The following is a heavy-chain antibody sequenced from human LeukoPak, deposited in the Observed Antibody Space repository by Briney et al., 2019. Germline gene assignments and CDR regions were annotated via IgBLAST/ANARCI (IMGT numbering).Heavy chain of an antibody. J-gene: IGHJ4*02. CDR2: ISGSGGST. Sequence: HPGGSLRLSCAASGFTFSSYAMSWVRQAPGKGLEWVSAISGSGGSTYSADSVKCRFTISRENSKNTLYLQMNSLRAEDTAVYYCAKGRFTFGGVVVQPFDYWGQGTLVTVSS. CDR1: GFTFSSYA. V-gene: IGHV3-23*01. D-gene: IGHD3-16*02. CDR3: AKGRFTFGGVVVQPFDY.